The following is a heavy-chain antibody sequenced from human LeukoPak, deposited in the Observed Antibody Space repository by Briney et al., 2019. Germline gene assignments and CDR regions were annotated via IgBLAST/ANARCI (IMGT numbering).Heavy chain of an antibody. Sequence: SETLSLXCTVSGGSISTGTYYWSWIRQPAGKGLEWIGRIYTSGSTNYNPSLKSRVSISVDTSNNQVSLKLNSVTAADTAVYYCARGDYYGSGSYYNSAFDIWGQGTMVTVSS. CDR1: GGSISTGTYY. J-gene: IGHJ3*02. V-gene: IGHV4-61*02. D-gene: IGHD3-10*01. CDR2: IYTSGST. CDR3: ARGDYYGSGSYYNSAFDI.